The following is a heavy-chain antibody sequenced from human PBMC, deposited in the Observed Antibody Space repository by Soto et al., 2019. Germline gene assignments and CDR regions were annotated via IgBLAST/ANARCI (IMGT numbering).Heavy chain of an antibody. CDR1: GFTFSSYW. CDR3: ARELPAGVPAPRRATPRFGLDP. J-gene: IGHJ5*02. D-gene: IGHD2-2*01. V-gene: IGHV3-33*08. CDR2: IWYDGSNK. Sequence: PGGSLRLSCAASGFTFSSYWMHWVRQAPGKGLEWVAVIWYDGSNKYYADSVKGRFTISRDNSKNTLYLQMNSLRAEDTAVYYCARELPAGVPAPRRATPRFGLDPWGQGTLVTVSS.